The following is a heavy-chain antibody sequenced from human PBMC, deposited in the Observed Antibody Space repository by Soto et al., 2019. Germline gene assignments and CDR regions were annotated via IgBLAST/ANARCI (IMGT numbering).Heavy chain of an antibody. V-gene: IGHV1-69*13. Sequence: ASVKVSCKASGYTFTSYYMHWVRQAPGQGLEWMGVIIPIFGTANYAQKFQGRVTITADESTSTAYMELSSLRSEDTAVYYCARGASGDAFDIWGQGTMVTVSS. CDR2: IIPIFGTA. CDR3: ARGASGDAFDI. D-gene: IGHD3-10*01. J-gene: IGHJ3*02. CDR1: GYTFTSYY.